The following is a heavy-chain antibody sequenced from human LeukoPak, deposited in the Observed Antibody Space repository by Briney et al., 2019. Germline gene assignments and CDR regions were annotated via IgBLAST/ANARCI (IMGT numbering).Heavy chain of an antibody. CDR2: IIPIFGTA. Sequence: SVKVSCKASGGTFSSYAISWVRQAPGQGLEWMGGIIPIFGTANYAQKFQGRVTITADESTSTAYMELSSLRSEDTAVYYCATSSPIWSGYRSLFDYWGQGTLVTVSS. D-gene: IGHD3-3*01. CDR3: ATSSPIWSGYRSLFDY. CDR1: GGTFSSYA. J-gene: IGHJ4*02. V-gene: IGHV1-69*13.